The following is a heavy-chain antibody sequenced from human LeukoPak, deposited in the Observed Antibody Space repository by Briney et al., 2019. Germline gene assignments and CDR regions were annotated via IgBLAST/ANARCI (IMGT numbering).Heavy chain of an antibody. V-gene: IGHV4-34*01. J-gene: IGHJ6*02. CDR1: GGSFSGYY. CDR2: INHSGST. Sequence: SETLSLTCAVYGGSFSGYYWSWIRQPPGRGLEWIGEINHSGSTNYNPSLKSRVTISVDTSKNQFSLKLSSVTAADTAVYYCARYGLYGMDVWGQGTTVTVSS. D-gene: IGHD4-17*01. CDR3: ARYGLYGMDV.